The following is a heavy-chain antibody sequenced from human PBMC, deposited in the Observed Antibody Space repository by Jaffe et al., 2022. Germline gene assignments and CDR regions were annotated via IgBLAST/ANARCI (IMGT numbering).Heavy chain of an antibody. CDR3: AKDLYSSSWLRRGYYYYYYMDV. Sequence: EVQLLESGGGLVQPGGSLRLSCAASGFTFSSYAMSWVRQAPGKGLEWVSAISGSGGSTYYADSVKGRFTISRDNSKNTLYLQMNSLRAEDTAVYYCAKDLYSSSWLRRGYYYYYYMDVWGKGTTVTVSS. J-gene: IGHJ6*03. CDR1: GFTFSSYA. CDR2: ISGSGGST. D-gene: IGHD6-13*01. V-gene: IGHV3-23*01.